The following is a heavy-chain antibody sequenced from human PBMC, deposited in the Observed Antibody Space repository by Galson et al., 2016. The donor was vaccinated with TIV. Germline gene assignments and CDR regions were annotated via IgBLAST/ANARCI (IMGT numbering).Heavy chain of an antibody. V-gene: IGHV3-23*01. J-gene: IGHJ6*02. D-gene: IGHD3-3*01. CDR3: TKSLEEWLLERGQNHFYSYGMDV. CDR2: ISGSGGAT. Sequence: SLRLSCAGSGVSFGSYAMSWVRQAPGKGLEWVSRISGSGGATYYADSVEGRFTISRDNSKNTLYLQMNNLRVEDTAVYYCTKSLEEWLLERGQNHFYSYGMDVWGQGTTVTVSS. CDR1: GVSFGSYA.